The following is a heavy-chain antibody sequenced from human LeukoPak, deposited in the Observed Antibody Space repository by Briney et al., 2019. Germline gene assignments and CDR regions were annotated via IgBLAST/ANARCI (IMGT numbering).Heavy chain of an antibody. J-gene: IGHJ4*02. CDR1: GFTFSSYA. Sequence: PGGSLRLSCAASGFTFSSYAMHWVRQARGKGLEWVAVISYDGSNKYYADSVKGRFTISRDNSKNTLYLQMNSLRAEDTAVYYCARTRGYSYGSFDYWGQGTLVTVSS. D-gene: IGHD5-18*01. CDR3: ARTRGYSYGSFDY. V-gene: IGHV3-30-3*01. CDR2: ISYDGSNK.